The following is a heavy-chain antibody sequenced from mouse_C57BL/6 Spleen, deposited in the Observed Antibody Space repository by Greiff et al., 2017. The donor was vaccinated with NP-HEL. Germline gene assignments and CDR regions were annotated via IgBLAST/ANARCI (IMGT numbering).Heavy chain of an antibody. Sequence: DVKLVESGPGLVKPSQSLSLTCSVTGYSITSGYYWNWIRQFPGNKLEWMGYISYDGSNNYNPSLKNRISITRDTSKNQFFLKLNSVTTEDTATYYCARDYGSSYRAYWGQGTLVTVSA. CDR1: GYSITSGYY. J-gene: IGHJ3*01. CDR3: ARDYGSSYRAY. D-gene: IGHD1-1*01. V-gene: IGHV3-6*01. CDR2: ISYDGSN.